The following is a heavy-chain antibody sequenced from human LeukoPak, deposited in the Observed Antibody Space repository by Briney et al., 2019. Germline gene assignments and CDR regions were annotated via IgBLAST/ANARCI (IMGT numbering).Heavy chain of an antibody. CDR1: GFTFSSYS. CDR3: ARDFGQLVSLVDY. V-gene: IGHV3-48*01. CDR2: ISSSSSTI. D-gene: IGHD6-13*01. J-gene: IGHJ4*02. Sequence: PGGSLRLSCAASGFTFSSYSMNWVRQAPGKWLEWVSYISSSSSTIYYADSVKGRFTISRDNSKNMLYLQMNSLRAEDTAVYYCARDFGQLVSLVDYWGQGTLVTVSS.